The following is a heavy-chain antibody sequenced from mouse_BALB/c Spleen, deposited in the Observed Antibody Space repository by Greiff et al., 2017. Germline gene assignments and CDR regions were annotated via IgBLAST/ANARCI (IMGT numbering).Heavy chain of an antibody. V-gene: IGHV5-6-5*01. CDR2: ISSGGST. Sequence: EVMLVESGGGLVKPGGSLKLSCAASGFTFSSYAMSWVRQTPEKWLEWVASISSGGSTYYPDSVKGRFTIPRDNARNILYLQMSSLRSEDTAMYYCARVRPYYAMDYWGQGTSVTVSS. D-gene: IGHD2-14*01. CDR3: ARVRPYYAMDY. J-gene: IGHJ4*01. CDR1: GFTFSSYA.